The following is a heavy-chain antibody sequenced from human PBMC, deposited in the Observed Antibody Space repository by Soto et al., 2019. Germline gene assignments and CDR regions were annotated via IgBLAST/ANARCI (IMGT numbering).Heavy chain of an antibody. V-gene: IGHV3-48*02. Sequence: GGSLRLSCAASGFTFSSYSMNWVRQAPGKGLEWVSYISSSSSTIYYADSVKGRFTISRDNAKNSLYLQMNSLRDEDTAVYYCARDSNDYGDYYYYFDYWGQGTLVTVSS. CDR2: ISSSSSTI. CDR3: ARDSNDYGDYYYYFDY. D-gene: IGHD4-17*01. J-gene: IGHJ4*02. CDR1: GFTFSSYS.